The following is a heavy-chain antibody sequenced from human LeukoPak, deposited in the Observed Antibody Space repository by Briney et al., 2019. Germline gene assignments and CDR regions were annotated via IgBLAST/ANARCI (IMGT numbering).Heavy chain of an antibody. Sequence: GGSLRLSCAASGFTFSSYAMSWVRQAPGKGLEWVSAISGSGGSTYYADSVKGRFTISRDNSKNTLYLQMNSLRAEDTAVYYCGRDPNGDYAGAFEFWGQGTMVTVSS. J-gene: IGHJ3*01. D-gene: IGHD4-17*01. CDR2: ISGSGGST. CDR3: GRDPNGDYAGAFEF. CDR1: GFTFSSYA. V-gene: IGHV3-23*01.